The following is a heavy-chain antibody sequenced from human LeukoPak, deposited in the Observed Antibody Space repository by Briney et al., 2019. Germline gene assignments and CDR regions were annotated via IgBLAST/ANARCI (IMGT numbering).Heavy chain of an antibody. CDR2: IYYRGSTDGST. J-gene: IGHJ5*01. CDR3: ARGKSSSWFDS. V-gene: IGHV4-59*01. CDR1: GDSISSYY. D-gene: IGHD6-13*01. Sequence: SETLSLTCTVSGDSISSYYWSWIRQTPVKGLEWIGNIYYRGSTDGSTDNNPSLKRRVSISVVTSKNQVSLKLSSVTAADTAVYYCARGKSSSWFDSWGQGTLVTVSS.